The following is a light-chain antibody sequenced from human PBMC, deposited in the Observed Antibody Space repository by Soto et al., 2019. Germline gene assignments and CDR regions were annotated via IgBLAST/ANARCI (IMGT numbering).Light chain of an antibody. CDR3: QQRSNWIT. J-gene: IGKJ5*01. Sequence: ETVMTQSPATLSVSPGGRATLSCRASQSISDTLAWYQQKPCQAPRLLIHGASTRATGFPARFSGSGSGTDFTLTISSLEPEDFAVYYCQQRSNWITFGQGTRLEIK. CDR1: QSISDT. V-gene: IGKV3-11*01. CDR2: GAS.